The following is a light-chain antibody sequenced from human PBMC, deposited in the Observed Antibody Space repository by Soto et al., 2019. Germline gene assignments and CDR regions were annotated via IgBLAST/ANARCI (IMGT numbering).Light chain of an antibody. Sequence: QSVLTQPPSVSAAPGQTVTISCSGRSSNIGNNYVSWYQHLPGTAPKLLIYDDDKRPSGITDRFSGSKSGTSATLGIAGLXTGDEADYYCATWDGSLSVVVFGGGTKLTVL. CDR2: DDD. J-gene: IGLJ3*02. CDR1: SSNIGNNY. CDR3: ATWDGSLSVVV. V-gene: IGLV1-51*01.